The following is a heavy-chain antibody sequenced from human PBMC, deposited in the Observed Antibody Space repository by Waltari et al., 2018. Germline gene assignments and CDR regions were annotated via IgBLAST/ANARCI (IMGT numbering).Heavy chain of an antibody. Sequence: QVQLVQSGAEVKKPGASVKVSCKASGYTFTSYGINWVRQAPGQGLEWMGWISAYNGNTNYAQKLQGRVTMTTDTSTSTAYMELRSLRSDDTAVYYCARVQLFVDTAMVTDYWGQGTLVTVSS. D-gene: IGHD5-18*01. CDR3: ARVQLFVDTAMVTDY. CDR2: ISAYNGNT. V-gene: IGHV1-18*01. CDR1: GYTFTSYG. J-gene: IGHJ4*02.